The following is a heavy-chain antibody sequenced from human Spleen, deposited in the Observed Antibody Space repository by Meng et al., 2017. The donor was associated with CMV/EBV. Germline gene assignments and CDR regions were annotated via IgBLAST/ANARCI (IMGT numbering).Heavy chain of an antibody. J-gene: IGHJ5*02. D-gene: IGHD6-19*01. CDR1: GFTFITYW. V-gene: IGHV3-74*01. CDR3: AKADFVIAVAGHGWFDP. CDR2: ISSDGSST. Sequence: GESLKISCAASGFTFITYWMHWVRQAPGKGLVWVSRISSDGSSTTYADSVKGRFTISRDNAKNTLYLQMNSLRAEDTAVYYCAKADFVIAVAGHGWFDPWGQGTLVTVSS.